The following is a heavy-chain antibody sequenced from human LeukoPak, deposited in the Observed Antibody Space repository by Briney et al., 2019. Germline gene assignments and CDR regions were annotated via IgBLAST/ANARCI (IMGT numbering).Heavy chain of an antibody. CDR1: GFTVSSNY. D-gene: IGHD6-19*01. J-gene: IGHJ4*02. CDR2: IYSGGST. V-gene: IGHV3-53*05. CDR3: AKDSNLIAVAGIGVEFDY. Sequence: QPGGSLRLSCAASGFTVSSNYMSWVRQAPVKGLEWVSVIYSGGSTYYADSVKGRFTISRDNSKNTLYLQMGSLRAEDTALYYCAKDSNLIAVAGIGVEFDYWGQGTLVTVSS.